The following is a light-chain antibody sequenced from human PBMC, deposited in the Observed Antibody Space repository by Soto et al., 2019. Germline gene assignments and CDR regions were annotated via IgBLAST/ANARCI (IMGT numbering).Light chain of an antibody. J-gene: IGKJ1*01. Sequence: DIPMTQSPSTLSASVGDRVTITCRASQSISSWLAWYQQKPGKAPKLLIYKASSLESGVPSRFSGSGSGTEFTLTISSLQPDDFATYYCQQYNSYWCTFGQGTKVEIK. CDR3: QQYNSYWCT. V-gene: IGKV1-5*03. CDR1: QSISSW. CDR2: KAS.